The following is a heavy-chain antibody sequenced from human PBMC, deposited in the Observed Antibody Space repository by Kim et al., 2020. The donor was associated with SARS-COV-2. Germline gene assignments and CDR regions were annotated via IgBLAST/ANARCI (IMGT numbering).Heavy chain of an antibody. J-gene: IGHJ6*02. V-gene: IGHV3-74*01. CDR3: ARDPYCSSTSCYWNYYYYYGIDV. CDR1: GFTFSSYW. Sequence: GGSLRLSCAASGFTFSSYWMHWVRQAPGKGLVWVSRINSDGSSTSYADSVKGRFTISRDNAKNTLYLQMNSLRAEDTAVYYCARDPYCSSTSCYWNYYYYYGIDVWGQGTTVTVSS. D-gene: IGHD2-2*01. CDR2: INSDGSST.